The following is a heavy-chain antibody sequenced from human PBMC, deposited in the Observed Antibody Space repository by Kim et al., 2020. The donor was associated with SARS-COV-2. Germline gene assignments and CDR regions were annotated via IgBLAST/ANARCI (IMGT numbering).Heavy chain of an antibody. Sequence: GGSLRLSCVASGFTFSDHAVHWVRQAPGKGLEWVAVISYDGKDRDYTDSVKGRFTVSRDNSKNTMYLQMNSLRADDTAMYYCASELGSKKFFDYWGQGTL. D-gene: IGHD3-10*01. CDR3: ASELGSKKFFDY. CDR2: ISYDGKDR. V-gene: IGHV3-30*04. J-gene: IGHJ4*02. CDR1: GFTFSDHA.